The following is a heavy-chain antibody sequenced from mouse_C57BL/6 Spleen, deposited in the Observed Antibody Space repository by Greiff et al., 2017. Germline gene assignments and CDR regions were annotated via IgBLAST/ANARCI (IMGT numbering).Heavy chain of an antibody. CDR1: GYTFTSYW. CDR2: IDPSDSYT. Sequence: QVHVKQPGAELVKPGASVKMSCKASGYTFTSYWMHWVKQRPGQGLEWIGVIDPSDSYTNYNQKFKGKATLTVDTSSSTAYMQLSSLTSEDSAVYYCARPYDGYPDYYAMDYWGQGTSVTVSS. CDR3: ARPYDGYPDYYAMDY. D-gene: IGHD2-3*01. V-gene: IGHV1-59*01. J-gene: IGHJ4*01.